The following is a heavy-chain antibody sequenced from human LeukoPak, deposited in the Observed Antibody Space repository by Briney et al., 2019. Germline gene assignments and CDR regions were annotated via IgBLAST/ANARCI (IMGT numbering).Heavy chain of an antibody. CDR2: INHSGST. J-gene: IGHJ5*02. CDR3: ARDGIAAAGSWFDP. CDR1: GGSFSGYY. Sequence: SETLSLTCAVYGGSFSGYYWSWIRQPPGKGLEWVGEINHSGSTNYNPSLKSRVTISVDTSKNQFSLKLSSVTAADTAVYYCARDGIAAAGSWFDPWGQGTLVTVSS. D-gene: IGHD6-13*01. V-gene: IGHV4-34*01.